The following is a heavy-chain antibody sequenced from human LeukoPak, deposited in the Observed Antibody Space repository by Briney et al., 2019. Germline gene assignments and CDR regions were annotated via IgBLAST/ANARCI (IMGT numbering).Heavy chain of an antibody. CDR3: ASSYAQGDAFDI. CDR2: IYENGGTT. V-gene: IGHV3-23*01. CDR1: GFTFRSHA. Sequence: GGSLRLSCVGSGFTFRSHAMSWVRQAPEKGLEFVSGIYENGGTTYYADSVKGRFSISRDNSKNTLYLQMNSLRVEDTAVYYCASSYAQGDAFDIWGQGTMVTVSP. J-gene: IGHJ3*02. D-gene: IGHD4-17*01.